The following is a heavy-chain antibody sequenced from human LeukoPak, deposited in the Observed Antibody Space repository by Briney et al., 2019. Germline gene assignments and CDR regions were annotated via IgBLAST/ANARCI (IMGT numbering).Heavy chain of an antibody. D-gene: IGHD3-3*01. Sequence: GRSLRLSCAASGFTFDDYAMHWVRQAPGKGLEWVSGISWNSGSIGYADSVKGRFTISRDNSKNTLYLQMNSLRAEDTAVYYCAREYDFWSGYSGFDYWGQGTLVTVSS. V-gene: IGHV3-9*01. CDR2: ISWNSGSI. J-gene: IGHJ4*02. CDR3: AREYDFWSGYSGFDY. CDR1: GFTFDDYA.